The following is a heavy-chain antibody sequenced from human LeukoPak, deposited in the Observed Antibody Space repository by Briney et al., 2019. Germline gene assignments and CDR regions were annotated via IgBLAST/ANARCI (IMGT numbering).Heavy chain of an antibody. CDR3: ARGTYYYDSSGYKRGYNWFDP. CDR1: GYTFTGYY. J-gene: IGHJ5*02. V-gene: IGHV1-2*02. CDR2: INPNSGGT. Sequence: ASVKVSCKASGYTFTGYYMHWVRQAPGQGLEWMGWINPNSGGTNYAQKLQGRVTMTRDTSISTAYMELSRLRSDDTAVYYCARGTYYYDSSGYKRGYNWFDPRGQGTLVTVSS. D-gene: IGHD3-22*01.